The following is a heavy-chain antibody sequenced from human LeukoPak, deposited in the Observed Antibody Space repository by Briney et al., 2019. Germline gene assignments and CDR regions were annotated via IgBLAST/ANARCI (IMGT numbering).Heavy chain of an antibody. D-gene: IGHD6-19*01. CDR2: IHTSGST. J-gene: IGHJ4*02. V-gene: IGHV4-4*07. Sequence: SGTLSLTCFVSGGSTTSYHWSWIRQPAGKGLEWIGQIHTSGSTNYNPSLKSRVAMSIDTSKNQFSLELSSVTAADTSVYYCAGRAQTTGWSFDYWGQGALVTVSS. CDR3: AGRAQTTGWSFDY. CDR1: GGSTTSYH.